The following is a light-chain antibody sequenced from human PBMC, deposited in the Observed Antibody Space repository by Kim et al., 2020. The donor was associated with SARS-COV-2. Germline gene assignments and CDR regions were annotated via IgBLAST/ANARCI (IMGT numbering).Light chain of an antibody. V-gene: IGKV3-11*01. CDR2: DAS. CDR3: HQRSNWPLT. CDR1: QSVSSY. Sequence: LSPWERATLSCRASQSVSSYLAWYQQKPGQAPRLLIYDASNRATGIPGRFSGSGSGTDFTLTISSLEPEDFALYYCHQRSNWPLTFGGVTKVDIK. J-gene: IGKJ4*01.